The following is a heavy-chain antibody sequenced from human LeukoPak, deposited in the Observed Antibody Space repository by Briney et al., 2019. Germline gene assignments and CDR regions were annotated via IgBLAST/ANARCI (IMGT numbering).Heavy chain of an antibody. CDR2: TSAYNGNT. CDR1: GYTFTSYG. Sequence: ASVKVSCKASGYTFTSYGISWVRQAPGQGLEWMGWTSAYNGNTNYAQKLQGRVTMTTDTSTSTAYMELRSLRSDDTAVYYCARVRGTMVRGVIIPYYYMDVWGKGTTVTVSS. D-gene: IGHD3-10*01. J-gene: IGHJ6*03. CDR3: ARVRGTMVRGVIIPYYYMDV. V-gene: IGHV1-18*01.